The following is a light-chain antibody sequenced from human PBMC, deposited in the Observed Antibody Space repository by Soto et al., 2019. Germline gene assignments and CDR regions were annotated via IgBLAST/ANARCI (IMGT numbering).Light chain of an antibody. Sequence: DIQMTQSPSSLSASVGDRVTITCQASQDITNYVNWYQQKPGKAPKLFIYDASSLESGVPSRFSGSGSGADFTFTISSLQPEDIATYHCQQYGDLPYTFGQGTKLEIK. CDR1: QDITNY. V-gene: IGKV1-33*01. CDR3: QQYGDLPYT. CDR2: DAS. J-gene: IGKJ2*01.